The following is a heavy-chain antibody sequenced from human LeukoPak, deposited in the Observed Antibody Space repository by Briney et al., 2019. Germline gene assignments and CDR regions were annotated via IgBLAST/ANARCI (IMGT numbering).Heavy chain of an antibody. CDR2: ISSNGGST. Sequence: PGGSLRLSCAASGFTFSSYAMHWVRQAPGKGLEYVSAISSNGGSTYYANSVKGRFTISRDNSRNTLYLQMDSLRSEDTAVYYCAKGSTFYYDSSVYYFYIDVWGKGTTVTVSS. J-gene: IGHJ6*03. D-gene: IGHD3-22*01. V-gene: IGHV3-64*01. CDR3: AKGSTFYYDSSVYYFYIDV. CDR1: GFTFSSYA.